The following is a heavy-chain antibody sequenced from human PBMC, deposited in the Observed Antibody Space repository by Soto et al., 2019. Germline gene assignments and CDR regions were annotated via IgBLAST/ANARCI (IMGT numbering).Heavy chain of an antibody. J-gene: IGHJ4*02. CDR3: ARGFDH. V-gene: IGHV4-31*03. CDR1: GDSISRTGYY. Sequence: QVQLKESGPGLVKPSQTLSLTCNVSGDSISRTGYYWSWIRHRPGKGLEWLGYIYSSGRTYYNPSLESRFTILLDTSTSQISLRLNSVTAADTAVYYCARGFDHWGQGTLVAVST. CDR2: IYSSGRT.